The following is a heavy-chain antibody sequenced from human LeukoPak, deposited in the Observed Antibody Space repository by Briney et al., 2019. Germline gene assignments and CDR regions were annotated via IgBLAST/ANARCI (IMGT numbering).Heavy chain of an antibody. V-gene: IGHV3-30*04. D-gene: IGHD3-22*01. CDR3: ARDSPITMIWDY. Sequence: GGSLRLSCAASGFTFSSYAMHWVRQAPGKGLEWVAVISYDGSNKYYADSVKGRFTISRDNSKNTLYLQMNSLRAEDTAVYYCARDSPITMIWDYWGQGTLVTVSS. CDR1: GFTFSSYA. CDR2: ISYDGSNK. J-gene: IGHJ4*02.